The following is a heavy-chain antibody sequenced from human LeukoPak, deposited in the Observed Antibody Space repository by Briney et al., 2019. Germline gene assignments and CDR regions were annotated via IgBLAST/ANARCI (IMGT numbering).Heavy chain of an antibody. CDR3: ASKPRCSGGSCYSPTDY. CDR2: ISYDGSNK. Sequence: GGSLRLSCAASGFTFSSYAMHWVRQAPGKGLEWVAVISYDGSNKYYADSVKGRFTISRDNSKNTLYLQMNSLRAEDTAVYYCASKPRCSGGSCYSPTDYWGQGTPVTVSS. D-gene: IGHD2-15*01. V-gene: IGHV3-30-3*01. CDR1: GFTFSSYA. J-gene: IGHJ4*02.